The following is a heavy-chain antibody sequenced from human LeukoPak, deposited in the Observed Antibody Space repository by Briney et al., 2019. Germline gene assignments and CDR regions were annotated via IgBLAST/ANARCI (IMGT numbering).Heavy chain of an antibody. CDR1: GLTFSSYW. Sequence: GWSLRLSCAASGLTFSSYWMSWVRQAPGKGLEWVASIKHDESEKYYVDSLKGRITISRDNAKNSLFLQMNSLRAEDTAVYYCARQGYYDRSGYYSWGQGNLATVSS. V-gene: IGHV3-7*01. CDR2: IKHDESEK. CDR3: ARQGYYDRSGYYS. J-gene: IGHJ4*02. D-gene: IGHD3-22*01.